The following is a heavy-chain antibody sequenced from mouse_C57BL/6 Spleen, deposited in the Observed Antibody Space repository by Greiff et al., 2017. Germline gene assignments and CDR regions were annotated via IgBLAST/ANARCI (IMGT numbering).Heavy chain of an antibody. J-gene: IGHJ2*01. V-gene: IGHV3-6*01. CDR1: GYSFTSGYY. D-gene: IGHD2-4*01. CDR3: ARVGYCDYDGDFDY. Sequence: DVKLQESGPGLVKPSQSLSLTCSVTGYSFTSGYYWNWIRQFPGNKLEWMGYISYDGSNNYNPSLKNRITVTRDTSMNQFFLKLNSVTTEDTATYYCARVGYCDYDGDFDYWGQGTTLTVSS. CDR2: ISYDGSN.